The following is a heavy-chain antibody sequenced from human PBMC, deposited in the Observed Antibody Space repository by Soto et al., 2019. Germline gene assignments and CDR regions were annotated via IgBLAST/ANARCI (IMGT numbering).Heavy chain of an antibody. J-gene: IGHJ4*02. D-gene: IGHD1-1*01. CDR1: GFTFSSYG. CDR2: ISYDGNVA. V-gene: IGHV3-30*18. Sequence: QVQLVESGGGVVQPGRSLRLSCAASGFTFSSYGMHWVRQAPGKGLEWVTVISYDGNVAYYADSVKGRFTISRDNSKHTLYLQMHGLRTEDTAMYYCAKEGPITNWYFDYWGQGTLVTVSS. CDR3: AKEGPITNWYFDY.